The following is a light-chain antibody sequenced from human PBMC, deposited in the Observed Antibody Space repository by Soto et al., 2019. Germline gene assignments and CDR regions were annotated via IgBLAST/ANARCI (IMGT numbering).Light chain of an antibody. J-gene: IGKJ1*01. CDR2: KVS. CDR1: QSLVYSDGSIY. Sequence: EVAVSWSPLSLPGILLQPASISCKSNQSLVYSDGSIYLTWCQQRPGQSPRRLIYKVSNRFSGVPERFSGSGSGTEFTLKISRGVAQDVLVEYCSQSFGTLRTFGQGTKVDIK. V-gene: IGKV2-30*01. CDR3: SQSFGTLRT.